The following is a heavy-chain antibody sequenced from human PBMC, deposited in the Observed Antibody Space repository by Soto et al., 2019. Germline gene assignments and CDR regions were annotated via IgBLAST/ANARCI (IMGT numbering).Heavy chain of an antibody. CDR2: INPKFGDT. Sequence: QVQLVQSGDEVKEPGDSVRVSCEASGYTFTAYHIHWVRQAPGQGLEWMGWINPKFGDTTYAQDFQGRVSMTRDMSISTVYMELSRLTSDDTAIYYCARNMDYYYGRGSGNGHGVWGQGTTVTVFS. V-gene: IGHV1-2*02. J-gene: IGHJ6*02. CDR3: ARNMDYYYGRGSGNGHGV. CDR1: GYTFTAYH. D-gene: IGHD3-10*02.